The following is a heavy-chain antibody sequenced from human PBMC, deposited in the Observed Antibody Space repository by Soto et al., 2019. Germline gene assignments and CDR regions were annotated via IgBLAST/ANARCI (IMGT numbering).Heavy chain of an antibody. D-gene: IGHD5-12*01. CDR1: GGSISSSSSY. V-gene: IGHV4-39*01. CDR3: ARASRYSGYRDSFDY. CDR2: IYYLGNT. Sequence: SETLSLTCTVSGGSISSSSSYWGWTRQPPGKGLEWVGSIYYLGNTYYNPSLGSRVTISVDTSKNQFSLKLRSVTAADTAVYYCARASRYSGYRDSFDYWGQGTLVTVSS. J-gene: IGHJ4*02.